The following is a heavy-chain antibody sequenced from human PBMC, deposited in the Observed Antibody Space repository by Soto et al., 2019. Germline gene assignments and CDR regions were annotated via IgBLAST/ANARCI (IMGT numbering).Heavy chain of an antibody. J-gene: IGHJ5*02. CDR3: AREDYDSSGHGWFDP. CDR1: GGPISSGDYY. V-gene: IGHV4-30-4*01. Sequence: SETLSLTCTVSGGPISSGDYYWSWVRQPPGKGLEWIGYIYYSGSTYYNPSLKSRVTISVDTSKNQFSLKLSSVTAADTAVYYCAREDYDSSGHGWFDPWGQGTLVTVSS. CDR2: IYYSGST. D-gene: IGHD3-22*01.